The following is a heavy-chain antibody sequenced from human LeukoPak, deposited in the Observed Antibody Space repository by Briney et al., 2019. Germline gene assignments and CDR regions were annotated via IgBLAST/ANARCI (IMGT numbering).Heavy chain of an antibody. V-gene: IGHV4-34*01. J-gene: IGHJ6*02. D-gene: IGHD3-22*01. Sequence: SETLSLTCAVYGGSFSGYYWSWIRQPPGKGLEWIGEINHSGSTNYNPSLKSRVTISVDTSKNQFSLKLSSVTAADTAVYYCAKRGYYYESSGYYYYGMDVWGQGTTVTVSS. CDR3: AKRGYYYESSGYYYYGMDV. CDR1: GGSFSGYY. CDR2: INHSGST.